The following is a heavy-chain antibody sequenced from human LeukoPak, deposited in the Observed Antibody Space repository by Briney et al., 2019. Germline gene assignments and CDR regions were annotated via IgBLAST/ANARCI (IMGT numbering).Heavy chain of an antibody. Sequence: GGSLRLSCAASGFTFSSYAMSWVRQAPGKGLEWVSAISGSGGSTYYADSVKGRFTISRDNSKNTLYLQMNSLRAEDTAVYYCVRVGSVAGSDYLDYWGQGTLVTVSS. CDR3: VRVGSVAGSDYLDY. D-gene: IGHD6-19*01. V-gene: IGHV3-23*01. J-gene: IGHJ4*02. CDR1: GFTFSSYA. CDR2: ISGSGGST.